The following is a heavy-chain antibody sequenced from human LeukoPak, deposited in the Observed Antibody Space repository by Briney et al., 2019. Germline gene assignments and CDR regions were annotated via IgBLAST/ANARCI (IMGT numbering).Heavy chain of an antibody. J-gene: IGHJ4*02. CDR3: VREGNELLSRNFDY. CDR2: INPHSGGT. D-gene: IGHD2-21*02. V-gene: IGHV1-2*02. CDR1: GFTFSGHY. Sequence: ASVKVSCKASGFTFSGHYIHWVRQAPGQGLEWMGYINPHSGGTSSPQKFQGRATMTTDTSISAVYMEPSSLTSDDTAMYYCVREGNELLSRNFDYWGQGSLVTVSS.